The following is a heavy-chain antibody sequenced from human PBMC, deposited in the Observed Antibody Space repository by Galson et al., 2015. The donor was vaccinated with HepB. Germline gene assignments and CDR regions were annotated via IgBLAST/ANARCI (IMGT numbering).Heavy chain of an antibody. Sequence: SVKVSCKASGYTFTSYAMHWVRQAPGQRLEWMGWINAGNGNTKYSQKFQGRVTITRDTSASTAYMELSSLRSEDTAVYYCAREGVVVVAATPAEYFQHWGRGTLVTVSS. D-gene: IGHD2-15*01. CDR1: GYTFTSYA. CDR3: AREGVVVVAATPAEYFQH. V-gene: IGHV1-3*01. CDR2: INAGNGNT. J-gene: IGHJ1*01.